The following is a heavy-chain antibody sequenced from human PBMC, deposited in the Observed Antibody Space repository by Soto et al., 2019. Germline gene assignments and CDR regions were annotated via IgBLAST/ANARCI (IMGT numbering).Heavy chain of an antibody. CDR3: AREGSAIAVPNTEGAFDI. Sequence: GESLKISCNGSGYNFASSWIGWVRQMPWKGLEWMGIIYVGDSDTKYSPSFQGQVTISADKSISTAYLQWSSLKASDTAMYYCAREGSAIAVPNTEGAFDIWGPGTMVTVSS. CDR1: GYNFASSW. CDR2: IYVGDSDT. J-gene: IGHJ3*02. V-gene: IGHV5-51*01. D-gene: IGHD6-19*01.